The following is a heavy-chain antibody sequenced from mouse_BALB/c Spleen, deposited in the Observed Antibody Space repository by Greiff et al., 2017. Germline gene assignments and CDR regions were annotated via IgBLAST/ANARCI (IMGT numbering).Heavy chain of an antibody. Sequence: VQLQQPGAELVRPGASVKLSCKASGYTFTSYWINWVKQRPGQGLEWIGNIYPSDSYTNYNQKFKDKATLTVDKSSSTAYMQLSSPTSEDSAVYYCTTYDYDDYFDYWGQGTTLTVSS. CDR3: TTYDYDDYFDY. CDR1: GYTFTSYW. D-gene: IGHD2-4*01. J-gene: IGHJ2*01. V-gene: IGHV1-69*02. CDR2: IYPSDSYT.